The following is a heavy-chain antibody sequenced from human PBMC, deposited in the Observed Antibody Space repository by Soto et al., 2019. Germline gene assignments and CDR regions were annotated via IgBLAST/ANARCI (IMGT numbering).Heavy chain of an antibody. CDR2: ISAYNGDT. D-gene: IGHD1-1*01. Sequence: SVKVSCKSSVYIFTSFGISLVRQAPGQGLEWMGWISAYNGDTNYPQNLQGRITLTTDASTNTAYMELGSLRYDDTAVYYCARRKRYNAGRYYHYYMGVWGQGTTVTVSS. CDR1: VYIFTSFG. CDR3: ARRKRYNAGRYYHYYMGV. V-gene: IGHV1-18*01. J-gene: IGHJ6*02.